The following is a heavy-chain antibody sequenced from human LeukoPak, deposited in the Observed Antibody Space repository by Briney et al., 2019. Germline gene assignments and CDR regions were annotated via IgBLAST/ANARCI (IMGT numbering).Heavy chain of an antibody. CDR2: IKQDGSEK. D-gene: IGHD3-9*01. CDR3: ARLYGVFSDGAGYCSG. CDR1: GFMFSGYW. J-gene: IGHJ4*02. Sequence: GGSLTLSCAASGFMFSGYWMTWVRQTPGKRLEGVANIKQDGSEKKYVDSVKGRFTISRDNAKKSLSLQMNSLRAEDTAVYYCARLYGVFSDGAGYCSGWGQGTLVTVSS. V-gene: IGHV3-7*01.